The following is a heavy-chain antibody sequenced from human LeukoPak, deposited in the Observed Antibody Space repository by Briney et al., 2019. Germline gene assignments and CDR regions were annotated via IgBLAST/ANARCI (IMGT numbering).Heavy chain of an antibody. CDR2: IYYSGGT. Sequence: PSETLSLTCTVSGGSIISSSYYWGWIRQPPGKGLEWIGSIYYSGGTYYNPSLKSRVTISVDTSNDQFSMRLSSVTAADTAVYYCARLYGYYDFWSGYCAFDIWGQGTMVTVSS. J-gene: IGHJ3*02. CDR1: GGSIISSSYY. CDR3: ARLYGYYDFWSGYCAFDI. D-gene: IGHD3-3*01. V-gene: IGHV4-39*01.